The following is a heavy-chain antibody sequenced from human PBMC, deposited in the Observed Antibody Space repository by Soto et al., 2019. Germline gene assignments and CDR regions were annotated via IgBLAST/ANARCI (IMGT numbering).Heavy chain of an antibody. CDR2: IYYSGST. Sequence: QLQLQESGPGLVKPSETLSLTCTVSGGSISSSSYYWGWIRPPPGKGLEWIGSIYYSGSTYYNPSLKSRVTISVDTSKNQFSLKLSSVTAADTAVYYCARYLGYSGYDYYWGQGTLVTVSS. CDR1: GGSISSSSYY. D-gene: IGHD5-12*01. V-gene: IGHV4-39*01. CDR3: ARYLGYSGYDYY. J-gene: IGHJ4*02.